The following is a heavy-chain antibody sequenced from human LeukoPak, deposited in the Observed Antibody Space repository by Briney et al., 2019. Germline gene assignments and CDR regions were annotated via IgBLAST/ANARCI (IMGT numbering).Heavy chain of an antibody. D-gene: IGHD3-10*01. J-gene: IGHJ6*03. CDR3: ARDLKAARGYYYMDV. V-gene: IGHV3-23*01. CDR2: ISGSGGST. Sequence: GGSLRLSCAASGFTFSTFGMSWVRQAPGKGLEWVSAISGSGGSTYYADSVKGRFTISRDNSKNTLYLQMNSLRAEDTAVYYCARDLKAARGYYYMDVWGKGTTVTISS. CDR1: GFTFSTFG.